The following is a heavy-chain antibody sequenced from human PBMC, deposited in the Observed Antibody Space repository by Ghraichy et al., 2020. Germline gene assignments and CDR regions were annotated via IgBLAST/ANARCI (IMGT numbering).Heavy chain of an antibody. J-gene: IGHJ3*01. D-gene: IGHD2/OR15-2a*01. Sequence: SQTLSLTCTVSGDSIISSYWSWIRQPPGKGLEWIGYMYLSGSTYYNLSLKSRVTISIDRSKHQFSLKMSSVTAADTAVYYCARGGFFSYAFDVWGQGTMVTVPS. CDR1: GDSIISSY. CDR3: ARGGFFSYAFDV. CDR2: MYLSGST. V-gene: IGHV4-30-2*01.